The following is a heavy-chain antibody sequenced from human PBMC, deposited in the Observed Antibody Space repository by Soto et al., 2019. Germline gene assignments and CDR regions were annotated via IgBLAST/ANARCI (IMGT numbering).Heavy chain of an antibody. CDR1: GFTFSTYW. J-gene: IGHJ4*02. V-gene: IGHV3-74*01. Sequence: SLRLSCAASGFTFSTYWMQWVRQVPGEGLMWVSSISENGGITAYADSVKGRFTISRDNAKNTLYLQMNSLRAEDTAVYYCARDLAAAGTLPTYYFDYWGQGTLVTVSS. CDR3: ARDLAAAGTLPTYYFDY. D-gene: IGHD6-13*01. CDR2: ISENGGIT.